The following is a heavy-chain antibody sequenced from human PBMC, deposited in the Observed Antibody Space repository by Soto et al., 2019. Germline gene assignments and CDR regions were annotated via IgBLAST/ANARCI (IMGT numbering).Heavy chain of an antibody. D-gene: IGHD4-4*01. Sequence: PGGSLRLSCTASGFTFTSYAMIWVRQAPGKGLEWVSAISGSGGSTYYADSVKGRFTISRDNSKNTLYLQMNSLRAEDTAVYYCAKVPGPYIPYYMDVWGKGTTVTVS. J-gene: IGHJ6*03. V-gene: IGHV3-23*01. CDR3: AKVPGPYIPYYMDV. CDR2: ISGSGGST. CDR1: GFTFTSYA.